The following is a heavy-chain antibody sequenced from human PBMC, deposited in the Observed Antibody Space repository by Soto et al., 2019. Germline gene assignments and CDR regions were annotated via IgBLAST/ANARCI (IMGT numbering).Heavy chain of an antibody. CDR2: IHYSGTT. V-gene: IGHV4-59*01. CDR1: GGSISSYY. J-gene: IGHJ4*02. CDR3: AAGEASSRNLAPYYLDF. Sequence: SETLSLTCTVSGGSISSYYWSWIRQPPGKGLEWIGYIHYSGTTSFFPSYNPSLRSRVTISEDTSKSQFSLKLLSVTTADTAVYFCAAGEASSRNLAPYYLDFWGQGTLVTVSS. D-gene: IGHD6-13*01.